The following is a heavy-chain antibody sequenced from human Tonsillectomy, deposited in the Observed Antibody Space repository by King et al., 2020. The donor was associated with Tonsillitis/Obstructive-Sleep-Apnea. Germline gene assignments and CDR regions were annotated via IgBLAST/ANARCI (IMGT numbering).Heavy chain of an antibody. CDR3: ARDGSGYCSTTSCYEDFHYYYYMDV. D-gene: IGHD2-2*03. CDR1: GYTFTSYA. J-gene: IGHJ6*03. V-gene: IGHV7-4-1*02. Sequence: VQLVESGSELKKPGASVKVSCKASGYTFTSYAMNWVRQAPGQGLEWMGWINTDTGNPTYAQGFTGRFVLSLATSVSTAYLQISSLKAEDTAVYYCARDGSGYCSTTSCYEDFHYYYYMDVWGKGTTVTVSS. CDR2: INTDTGNP.